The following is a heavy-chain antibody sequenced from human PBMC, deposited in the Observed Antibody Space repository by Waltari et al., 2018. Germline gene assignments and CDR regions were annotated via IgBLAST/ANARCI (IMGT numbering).Heavy chain of an antibody. CDR3: GGDSSGWDYPFDY. CDR1: GFTFSSYA. CDR2: ISGSGGST. D-gene: IGHD6-19*01. V-gene: IGHV3-23*04. J-gene: IGHJ4*02. Sequence: VQLVESGGGLVQPGGSLRLSCAASGFTFSSYAMSWVRQAPGKGLEWVSAISGSGGSTYYADSVKGRFTISRDNSKNTLYLQMNSLRAEDTAVYYCGGDSSGWDYPFDYWGQGTLVTVSS.